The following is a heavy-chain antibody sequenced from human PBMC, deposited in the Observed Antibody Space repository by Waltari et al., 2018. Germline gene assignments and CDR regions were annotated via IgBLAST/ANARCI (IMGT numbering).Heavy chain of an antibody. Sequence: QVQLQESGPGLVKPSETLSLTCTVSSGSVRAYHWSWLRQSPGKGLELIGGVYYSGTTTYNPSRKSRVIISVDTSTNQLPLKLTSVTAADTAVYYCARDRGEIWDDVFGPAGFDPWGQGTLVTVSS. CDR1: SGSVRAYH. D-gene: IGHD3-16*01. V-gene: IGHV4-59*02. CDR2: VYYSGTT. CDR3: ARDRGEIWDDVFGPAGFDP. J-gene: IGHJ5*02.